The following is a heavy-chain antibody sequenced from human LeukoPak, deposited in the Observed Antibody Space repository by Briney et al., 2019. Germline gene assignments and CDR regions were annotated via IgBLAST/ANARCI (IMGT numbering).Heavy chain of an antibody. CDR1: GYSISSDNY. V-gene: IGHV4-38-2*01. D-gene: IGHD3-22*01. J-gene: IGHJ4*02. CDR2: IYHSGST. Sequence: SETLSLTCAVSGYSISSDNYWVWIRQPPGQGLEWTGGIYHSGSTYYNPSLKSRVTMSVDTSKNQFSLKLSSVTAADTAVYYCARAPRDSSSSNYMRRFDYWGQGTLFTVSS. CDR3: ARAPRDSSSSNYMRRFDY.